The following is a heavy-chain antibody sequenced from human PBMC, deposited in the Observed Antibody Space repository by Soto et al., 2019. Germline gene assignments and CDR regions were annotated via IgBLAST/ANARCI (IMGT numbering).Heavy chain of an antibody. J-gene: IGHJ6*02. V-gene: IGHV1-69*13. CDR2: IIPIFGTA. Sequence: ASVKVSCKASGGTFSSYAISWVRQAPGQGLEWMGGIIPIFGTANYAQKFQGRVTITADESTSTAYMELSSLRSEDTAVYYCARCEGSTSCYNYYYGMDVWGQGTTVTVSS. D-gene: IGHD2-2*02. CDR3: ARCEGSTSCYNYYYGMDV. CDR1: GGTFSSYA.